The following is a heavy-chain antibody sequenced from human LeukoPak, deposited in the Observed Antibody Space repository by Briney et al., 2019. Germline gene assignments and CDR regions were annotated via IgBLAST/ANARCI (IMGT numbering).Heavy chain of an antibody. V-gene: IGHV3-23*01. CDR1: GFTFTSSA. J-gene: IGHJ4*02. Sequence: PGGSLRLSCVASGFTFTSSAMSWVRQAPGTGLEWVSTISGSGHTTYYADSVKGRFTISRDNSKNTLYLQMNSLRAEDTAVYYCAKMGVGYNRRADYWGQGTLVTVSS. CDR2: ISGSGHTT. CDR3: AKMGVGYNRRADY. D-gene: IGHD5-24*01.